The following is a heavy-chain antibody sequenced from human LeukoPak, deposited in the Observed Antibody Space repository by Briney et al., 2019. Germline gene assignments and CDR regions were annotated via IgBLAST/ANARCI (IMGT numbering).Heavy chain of an antibody. D-gene: IGHD1-26*01. CDR3: ARDPYSGTYGNTYYYYMDV. CDR2: INWKGGST. CDR1: GFSFDEYT. J-gene: IGHJ6*03. Sequence: GGSLRLSCAASGFSFDEYTMHWVRQAPGKGLEWVSLINWKGGSTYYADSVKGRFTISRDNTKNSLYLQMNSLRVEDTAVYYCARDPYSGTYGNTYYYYMDVWGKGTTVTISS. V-gene: IGHV3-43*01.